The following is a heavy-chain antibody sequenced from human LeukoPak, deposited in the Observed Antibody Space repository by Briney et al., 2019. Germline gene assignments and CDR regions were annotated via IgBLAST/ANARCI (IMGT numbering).Heavy chain of an antibody. D-gene: IGHD2-21*02. CDR2: FDPEDGET. Sequence: ASVKVSCKVSGYTLTELSMHWVRQAPGKGLEWMGGFDPEDGETIYAQKFQGRVTMTRDTSISTAYMELSRLRSDDTAVYYCARGVTGFDPWGQGTLVTVSS. J-gene: IGHJ5*02. CDR3: ARGVTGFDP. CDR1: GYTLTELS. V-gene: IGHV1-24*01.